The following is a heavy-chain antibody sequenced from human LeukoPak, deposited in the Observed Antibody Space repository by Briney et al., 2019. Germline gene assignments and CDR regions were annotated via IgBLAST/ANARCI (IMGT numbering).Heavy chain of an antibody. V-gene: IGHV4-59*08. Sequence: SETLSLTCTVSGGSISSYYWSWIRQPPGKGLEWIGCIYYSGSTNYNPSLKSRVTISVDTSKNQFSLKLSSVTAADTAVYYCASGITGTTASALDAFDIWGQGTMVTVSS. CDR1: GGSISSYY. CDR2: IYYSGST. D-gene: IGHD1-20*01. J-gene: IGHJ3*02. CDR3: ASGITGTTASALDAFDI.